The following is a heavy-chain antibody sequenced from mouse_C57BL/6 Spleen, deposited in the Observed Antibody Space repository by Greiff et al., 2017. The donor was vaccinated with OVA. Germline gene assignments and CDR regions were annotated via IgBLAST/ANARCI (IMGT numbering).Heavy chain of an antibody. CDR3: AIERHYYGSSYWYFDV. CDR2: ITYDGSST. Sequence: EVQLVESEGGLVQPGSSMKLSCTASGFTFSDYYMAWVRQVPEKGLEWVANITYDGSSTYYLDSLKSRFIISRDNAKNILYLQMSSLTAEDTATYYCAIERHYYGSSYWYFDVWGTGTTVTVSS. V-gene: IGHV5-16*01. D-gene: IGHD1-1*01. CDR1: GFTFSDYY. J-gene: IGHJ1*03.